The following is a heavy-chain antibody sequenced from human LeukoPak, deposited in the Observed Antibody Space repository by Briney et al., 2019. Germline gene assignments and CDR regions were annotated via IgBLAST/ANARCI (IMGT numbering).Heavy chain of an antibody. CDR3: ARARRWNAAVEGWWFDP. CDR2: IYYSGST. J-gene: IGHJ5*02. V-gene: IGHV4-59*01. CDR1: GGSFSGYY. Sequence: SETLSLTCAVYGGSFSGYYWSWIRQSPAKGLEWIGFIYYSGSTNYNPSLKSRVTISVDTSKNQFSLKLSSVTAADTAVYYCARARRWNAAVEGWWFDPWGQRTLVTVSS. D-gene: IGHD1-1*01.